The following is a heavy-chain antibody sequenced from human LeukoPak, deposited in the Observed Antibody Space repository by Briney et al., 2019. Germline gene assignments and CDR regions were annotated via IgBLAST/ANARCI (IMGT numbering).Heavy chain of an antibody. Sequence: SETLSLTCAVYGGSFSGYYWSWIRQPPGKGLEWIGEINHSGSTNYNPSLKSRVTISVDTSKNQFSLKLSSVIAADTAVYYCARGLPMATHNWFDPWGQGTLVTVSS. V-gene: IGHV4-34*01. J-gene: IGHJ5*02. D-gene: IGHD5-24*01. CDR3: ARGLPMATHNWFDP. CDR1: GGSFSGYY. CDR2: INHSGST.